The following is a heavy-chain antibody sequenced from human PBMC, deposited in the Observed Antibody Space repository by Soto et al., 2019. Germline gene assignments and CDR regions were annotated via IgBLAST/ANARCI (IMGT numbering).Heavy chain of an antibody. CDR1: GFTFSGYA. D-gene: IGHD4-17*01. CDR3: AKDLFGSPSYGDYAS. V-gene: IGHV3-30*18. Sequence: GGSLRLSCASSGFTFSGYAMHLVRQAPGKGLEWVALISYDGSNKYYADSVKGRFTISRDNSKNTLYLQMNSLRAEDTAVYYCAKDLFGSPSYGDYASWGQGTLVTVSS. CDR2: ISYDGSNK. J-gene: IGHJ4*02.